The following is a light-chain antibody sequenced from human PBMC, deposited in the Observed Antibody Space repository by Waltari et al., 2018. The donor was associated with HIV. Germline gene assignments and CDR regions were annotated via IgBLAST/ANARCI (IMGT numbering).Light chain of an antibody. CDR2: GAS. CDR3: QHYTSSPTWT. V-gene: IGKV3-20*01. J-gene: IGKJ1*01. Sequence: VLTQSPGTLSLSPGESATFSCRASQSVSSDLAWYHQRPGQAPRLLIYGASTRATGIPDRFSGSGSGTDFTLTINSLEPEDFAVYYCQHYTSSPTWTFGQGTKVEIK. CDR1: QSVSSD.